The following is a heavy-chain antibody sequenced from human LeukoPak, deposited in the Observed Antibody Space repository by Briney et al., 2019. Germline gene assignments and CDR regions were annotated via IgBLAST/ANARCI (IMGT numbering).Heavy chain of an antibody. CDR3: TTCLNGAGQPVAIYYYGMDV. CDR1: GYTLTEMS. J-gene: IGHJ6*02. Sequence: ASVKVSCKVSGYTLTEMSIHWVRQAPGGALEWMGGFDPEDGEAVYAPKFQGRVTMTEDTSADTAYMELSSLRSEDTAVYYCTTCLNGAGQPVAIYYYGMDVWGQGTTVTVSS. V-gene: IGHV1-24*01. CDR2: FDPEDGEA. D-gene: IGHD2-2*01.